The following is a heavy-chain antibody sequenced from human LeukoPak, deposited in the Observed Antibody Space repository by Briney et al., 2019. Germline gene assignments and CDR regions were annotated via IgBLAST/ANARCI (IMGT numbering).Heavy chain of an antibody. V-gene: IGHV4-59*01. CDR3: ARIAVDPYNWFDP. Sequence: PSETLSLPCSVSGRSISPYYWSWFRQAPGRGPEWIGYIFSSGAPIYKPSLKSRVTLSVDTSRNQFSMRLDSVTPADTAVYYCARIAVDPYNWFDPWGQGTLVTVSS. D-gene: IGHD6-19*01. CDR2: IFSSGAP. J-gene: IGHJ5*02. CDR1: GRSISPYY.